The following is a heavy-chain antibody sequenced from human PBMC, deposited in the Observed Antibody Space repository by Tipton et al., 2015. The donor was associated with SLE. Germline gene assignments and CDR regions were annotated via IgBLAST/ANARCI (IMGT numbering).Heavy chain of an antibody. Sequence: SLRLSCAASGFTFSSYSMNWVRQAPGKGLEWVSSISSSSSYIYYADSVKGRFTISRDNAKNSLYLQMNSLRAEDTAVYYCARESGNPTYYYGSSGPYPPPYFDLWGRGTLVTVSS. CDR2: ISSSSSYI. CDR1: GFTFSSYS. J-gene: IGHJ2*01. V-gene: IGHV3-21*01. CDR3: ARESGNPTYYYGSSGPYPPPYFDL. D-gene: IGHD3-22*01.